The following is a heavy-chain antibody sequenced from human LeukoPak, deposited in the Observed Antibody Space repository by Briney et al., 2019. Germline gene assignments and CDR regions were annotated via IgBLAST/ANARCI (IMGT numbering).Heavy chain of an antibody. CDR3: ASYFLTVLAFDI. D-gene: IGHD1-26*01. CDR2: IRYDGSNK. Sequence: GGSLSLSCAASGFTFSRYGMHWVRQAPGKGLEWVAFIRYDGSNKYYADSVKGRFTISRDNSKNTLYLQKNSLRAEDTAVYYCASYFLTVLAFDIWGQGTMVTVSS. V-gene: IGHV3-30*02. J-gene: IGHJ3*02. CDR1: GFTFSRYG.